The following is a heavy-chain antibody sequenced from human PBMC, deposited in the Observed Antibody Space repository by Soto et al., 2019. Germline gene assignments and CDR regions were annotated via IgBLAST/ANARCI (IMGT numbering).Heavy chain of an antibody. J-gene: IGHJ5*01. Sequence: QVQLQESGPGLVKPSQTLSLTCTVSGGSISSAAYYWSWIRQHPGKGLEWIGYISHSGSTYYTPTLKIRFIMSPHTSKNPFSVNLSSLTAADTAALYCARKYTYGSNCLNCWRYGARVTVSS. D-gene: IGHD5-18*01. CDR1: GGSISSAAYY. V-gene: IGHV4-31*03. CDR2: ISHSGST. CDR3: ARKYTYGSNCLNC.